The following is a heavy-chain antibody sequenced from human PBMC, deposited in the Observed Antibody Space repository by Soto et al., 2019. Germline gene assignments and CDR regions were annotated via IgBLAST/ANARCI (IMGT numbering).Heavy chain of an antibody. CDR1: GGSISSYY. V-gene: IGHV4-59*01. J-gene: IGHJ3*02. Sequence: QVQLQESGPGLVKPSETLSLTCTVSGGSISSYYWSWIRQPPGKGLEWIGYIYYSGSTNYNPSLKRRVTISVDTSKNRFSLKLSSVTAADTAVYYCARGLWCGETATPDAFDIWGQGTMVTVSS. D-gene: IGHD3-10*01. CDR2: IYYSGST. CDR3: ARGLWCGETATPDAFDI.